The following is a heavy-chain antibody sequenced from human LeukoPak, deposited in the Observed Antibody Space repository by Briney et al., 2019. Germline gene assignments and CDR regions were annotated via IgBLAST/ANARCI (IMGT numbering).Heavy chain of an antibody. V-gene: IGHV3-30*18. Sequence: GGSLRLSCAASGFTFSSYGMHWVRQAPGKGLEWVAVISHDGSNKYYADSVKGRFTISRDNSKNTLYLQMNSLRAEDTAVYYCAKDGIAAAGTLDYWGQGALVTVSS. CDR1: GFTFSSYG. CDR2: ISHDGSNK. D-gene: IGHD6-13*01. CDR3: AKDGIAAAGTLDY. J-gene: IGHJ4*02.